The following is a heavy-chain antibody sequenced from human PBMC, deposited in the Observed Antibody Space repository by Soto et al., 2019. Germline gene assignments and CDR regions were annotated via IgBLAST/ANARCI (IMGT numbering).Heavy chain of an antibody. V-gene: IGHV4-30-2*01. D-gene: IGHD6-13*01. CDR2: IYHSGST. Sequence: QLQLQESGSGLVKPSQTLSLTCAVSGGSISSGGYSWSWIRQPPGKGLEWIGYIYHSGSTSYNPSLTSRVTISVDRSKYQLSLKLNSVTAADTAVYYCARVIAATDTISVWFDPWGQGTLVTVSS. CDR3: ARVIAATDTISVWFDP. J-gene: IGHJ5*02. CDR1: GGSISSGGYS.